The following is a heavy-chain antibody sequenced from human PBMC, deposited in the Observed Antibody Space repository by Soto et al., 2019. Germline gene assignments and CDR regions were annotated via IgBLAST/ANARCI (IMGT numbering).Heavy chain of an antibody. D-gene: IGHD4-4*01. CDR2: IIPIFGTA. J-gene: IGHJ6*02. CDR3: ATLTTVTKPPDYYYYYGMDV. Sequence: SVKVSCKASGGTFSSYAISWVRQAPGQGLEWMGGIIPIFGTANYAQKFQGRVTITADEPTSTAYMELSSLRSEDTAVYYCATLTTVTKPPDYYYYYGMDVWGQGTTVTVS. V-gene: IGHV1-69*13. CDR1: GGTFSSYA.